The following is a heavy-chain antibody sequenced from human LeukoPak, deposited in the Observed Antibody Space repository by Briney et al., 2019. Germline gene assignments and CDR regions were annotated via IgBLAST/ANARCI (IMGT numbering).Heavy chain of an antibody. CDR2: IYTSGST. D-gene: IGHD3-22*01. CDR3: ARDGGYYDSSGYYTFDY. CDR1: GGSISSYY. Sequence: SETLSLTCTVSGGSISSYYWSWIRQPAGKGLEWIGRIYTSGSTNYNPSLKSRVTMSVDTSKNQFSLKLSSVTAADTAVYYCARDGGYYDSSGYYTFDYWGQGTLVTVSS. J-gene: IGHJ4*02. V-gene: IGHV4-4*07.